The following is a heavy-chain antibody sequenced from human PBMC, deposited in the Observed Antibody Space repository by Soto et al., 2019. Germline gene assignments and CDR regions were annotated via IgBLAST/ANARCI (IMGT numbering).Heavy chain of an antibody. Sequence: QVQLQESGPGLVKPSQTLSLTCTVSGGSISSGDYYWSWIRQPPGKGLEWIGYIYYSGRTYYNPSLKSRVTISVDTSKYPFSLKLSSVTAADTAVYYCARDGGTVIFDYWGQGTLVTVSS. CDR2: IYYSGRT. D-gene: IGHD3-16*01. V-gene: IGHV4-30-4*01. CDR1: GGSISSGDYY. J-gene: IGHJ4*02. CDR3: ARDGGTVIFDY.